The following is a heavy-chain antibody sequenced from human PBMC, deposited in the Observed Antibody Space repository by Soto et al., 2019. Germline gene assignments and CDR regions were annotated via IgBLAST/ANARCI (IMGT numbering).Heavy chain of an antibody. CDR1: GVTFSNAW. D-gene: IGHD6-19*01. CDR3: CKPVASLWGFGI. V-gene: IGHV3-15*05. Sequence: EVQLVESGGGLVRPGGSLRLSCAASGVTFSNAWLSWVRQAPGKGLEWVGRIKSKTDGGTTDYAAPVKGRFAISRDDSKNTIYLQMNSLKTDVIGVYFCCKPVASLWGFGIWGQGKLVTVSS. CDR2: IKSKTDGGTT. J-gene: IGHJ3*02.